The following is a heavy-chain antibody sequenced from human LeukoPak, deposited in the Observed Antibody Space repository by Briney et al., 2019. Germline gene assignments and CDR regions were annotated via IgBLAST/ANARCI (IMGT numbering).Heavy chain of an antibody. D-gene: IGHD2-15*01. Sequence: GESLKISCEGSGYNFITYWIAWVRLMPGKGLEWMGNIYPGDSDTRYSPSFQGQVSISADQSISTAYRQWGSLKASDTAMYYCARQSCSGGNCYSRAFDIWGQGTMVTVSS. CDR1: GYNFITYW. J-gene: IGHJ3*02. V-gene: IGHV5-51*01. CDR2: IYPGDSDT. CDR3: ARQSCSGGNCYSRAFDI.